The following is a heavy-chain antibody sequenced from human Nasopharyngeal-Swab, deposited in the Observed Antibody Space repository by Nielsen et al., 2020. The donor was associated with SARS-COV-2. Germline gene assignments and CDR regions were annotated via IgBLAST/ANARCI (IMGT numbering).Heavy chain of an antibody. CDR2: ISGSGGST. V-gene: IGHV3-23*01. D-gene: IGHD4-23*01. Sequence: VRQAPGKGLEWVSAISGSGGSTYYADSVKGRFTISRDNSKNTLYLQMNSLRAEDTAVYFCASGRWFDYWGQGTLVTVSS. CDR3: ASGRWFDY. J-gene: IGHJ4*02.